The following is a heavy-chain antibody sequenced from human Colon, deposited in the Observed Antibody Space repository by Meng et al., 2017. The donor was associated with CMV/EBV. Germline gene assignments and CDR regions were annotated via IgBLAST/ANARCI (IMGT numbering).Heavy chain of an antibody. V-gene: IGHV1-2*02. CDR2: INPNSGGT. Sequence: QEQPVQAGEEVRKPWASVNVSCNDPRYTFTGYYMHWVRQAPGQGLEWMGWINPNSGGTNYAQKIQGRVTMTRDTSISTAYMELSRLRSDDTAVYYCARAPYNWNDEGWFDPWGQGTLVTVSS. CDR3: ARAPYNWNDEGWFDP. CDR1: RYTFTGYY. D-gene: IGHD1-20*01. J-gene: IGHJ5*02.